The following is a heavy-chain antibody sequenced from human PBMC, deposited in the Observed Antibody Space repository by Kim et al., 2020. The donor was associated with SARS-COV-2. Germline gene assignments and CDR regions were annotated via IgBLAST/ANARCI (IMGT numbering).Heavy chain of an antibody. CDR3: ARLSGQWSL. D-gene: IGHD3-3*01. V-gene: IGHV4-39*07. CDR2: GST. J-gene: IGHJ4*02. Sequence: GSTYYNPSLKSRVTISVDTSKNQFSLKLSSVTAADTAVYYCARLSGQWSLWGQGTLVTVSS.